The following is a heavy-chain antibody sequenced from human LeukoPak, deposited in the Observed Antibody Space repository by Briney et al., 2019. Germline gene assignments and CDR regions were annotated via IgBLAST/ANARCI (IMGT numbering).Heavy chain of an antibody. CDR1: GFTVSSNY. CDR2: IYSGGST. J-gene: IGHJ4*02. CDR3: ARTGNPATGDY. V-gene: IGHV3-53*01. D-gene: IGHD1-1*01. Sequence: GGSLRLSCAASGFTVSSNYMSWVRQAPGKGLEWVSVIYSGGSTYYADSVKGRFTISRDNSKSTLYLQMNSLRAEDTAVYYCARTGNPATGDYWGQGTLVTVSS.